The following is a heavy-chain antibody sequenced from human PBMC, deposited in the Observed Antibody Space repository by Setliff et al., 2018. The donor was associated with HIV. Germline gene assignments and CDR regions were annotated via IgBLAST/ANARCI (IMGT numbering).Heavy chain of an antibody. V-gene: IGHV4-38-2*01. Sequence: PSETLSLTCAVSGYSITSGYFWGWIRQPPGKGPEWIGEISHSGTTNFNPSLKSRVTISVDTSKNQFSLRLNSVTAADTAIYYCTRRGADSYYPRPLDVWGKGTTVTVSS. CDR2: ISHSGTT. J-gene: IGHJ6*04. CDR1: GYSITSGYF. D-gene: IGHD3-10*01. CDR3: TRRGADSYYPRPLDV.